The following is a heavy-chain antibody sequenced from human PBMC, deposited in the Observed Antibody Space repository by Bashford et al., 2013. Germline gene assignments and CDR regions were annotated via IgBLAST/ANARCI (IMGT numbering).Heavy chain of an antibody. V-gene: IGHV1-18*01. D-gene: IGHD5-24*01. Sequence: ASVKVSCKASGYTFTSYGISWVRQAPGQGLEWMGWISAYNGNTNYAQKFQGRVTITADESTSTAYMELSSLRSEDTAVYYCARRRSPGDGYNLWAPDGAFDIWGQGTMVTVSS. J-gene: IGHJ3*02. CDR2: ISAYNGNT. CDR1: GYTFTSYG. CDR3: ARRRSPGDGYNLWAPDGAFDI.